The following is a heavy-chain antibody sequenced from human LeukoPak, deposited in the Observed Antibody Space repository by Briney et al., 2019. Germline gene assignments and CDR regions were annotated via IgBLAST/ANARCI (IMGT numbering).Heavy chain of an antibody. CDR1: GGTFSSYA. Sequence: SVKVSCKASGGTFSSYAISWVRQAPGQGLEWMGRIIPILGIANYAQKFQGRVTITADKSTSTAYMELSSLRSEDTAVYYCAREPFGVVMSAFDIWGQGTMVTVSS. V-gene: IGHV1-69*04. D-gene: IGHD3-3*01. J-gene: IGHJ3*02. CDR2: IIPILGIA. CDR3: AREPFGVVMSAFDI.